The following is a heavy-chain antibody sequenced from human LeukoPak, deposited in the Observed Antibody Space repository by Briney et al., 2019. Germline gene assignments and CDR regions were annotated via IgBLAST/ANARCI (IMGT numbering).Heavy chain of an antibody. CDR1: GGSSSSSSSY. D-gene: IGHD6-6*01. V-gene: IGHV4-39*01. CDR3: ARHTSGSSLDY. J-gene: IGHJ4*02. CDR2: IHYSGST. Sequence: SETLSLTCSVSGGSSSSSSSYWGWIRRPPGKGLEWIATIHYSGSTNYNPSLKSRVTISVDTSKNQFSLKLSSVTAADTAVYYCARHTSGSSLDYWGQGTLVTVSS.